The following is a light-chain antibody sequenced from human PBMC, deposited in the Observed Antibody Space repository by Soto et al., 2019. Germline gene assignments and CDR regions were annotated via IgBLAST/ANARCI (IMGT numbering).Light chain of an antibody. J-gene: IGKJ2*01. CDR3: QHYDSWPYT. CDR1: QSLSSN. V-gene: IGKV3-15*01. CDR2: GAS. Sequence: DIVMTQSPATLSVSPGERATLSCRASQSLSSNLAWYQQKPGQAPRLLIYGASTRATGIPVRFSGSGSGTEFTLTISSLQSEDFAVYFCQHYDSWPYTFGQGTKLEIK.